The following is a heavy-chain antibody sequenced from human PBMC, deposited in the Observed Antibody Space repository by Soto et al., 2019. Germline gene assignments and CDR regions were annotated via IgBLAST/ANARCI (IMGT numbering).Heavy chain of an antibody. Sequence: PSETLSLTWTVSGDSFSNSYWSWIRQPPGKGLEWIGYVYYTGSTSYNTSLKRRVTFSADSSRGQFSLRLNSVTAADTAVYYCARTVLGPDLLADSFVDYYYYMDVWGQGTTVTVSS. CDR1: GDSFSNSY. CDR2: VYYTGST. CDR3: ARTVLGPDLLADSFVDYYYYMDV. J-gene: IGHJ6*03. D-gene: IGHD3-9*01. V-gene: IGHV4-59*08.